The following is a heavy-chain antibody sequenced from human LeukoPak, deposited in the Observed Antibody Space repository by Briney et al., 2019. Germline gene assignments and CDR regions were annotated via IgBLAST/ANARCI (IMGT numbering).Heavy chain of an antibody. V-gene: IGHV6-1*01. D-gene: IGHD3-10*01. CDR3: ARASVRFFDY. CDR2: TYYRSKWYN. CDR1: GXSVSSNSAA. Sequence: SQTLSLTCAISGXSVSSNSAAWNWMRHSPSRGLEWLGRTYYRSKWYNDSAVSVKSRITINPDTSKNQFSLQLNSVTPEDTAVYYCARASVRFFDYWGQGTLVTVSS. J-gene: IGHJ4*02.